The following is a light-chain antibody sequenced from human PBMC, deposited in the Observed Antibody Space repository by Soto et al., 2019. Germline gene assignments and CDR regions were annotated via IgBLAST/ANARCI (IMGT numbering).Light chain of an antibody. Sequence: EIVMTQSPDTLSVSPGERATLSCRASQSVSSNLAWYQQKPGQAPRLLIYGASSRATVIPARFSGSGSGTEFTLTISSLQSEDFAVYYCQQYKDWPLTFGQGTKVEMK. V-gene: IGKV3-15*01. CDR2: GAS. CDR3: QQYKDWPLT. CDR1: QSVSSN. J-gene: IGKJ1*01.